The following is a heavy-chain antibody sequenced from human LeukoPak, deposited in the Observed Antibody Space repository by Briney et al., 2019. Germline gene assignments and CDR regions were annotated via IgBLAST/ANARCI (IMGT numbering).Heavy chain of an antibody. J-gene: IGHJ4*02. CDR3: ARVSGGYSGYEDY. D-gene: IGHD5-12*01. V-gene: IGHV1-69*04. CDR1: GGTFSSYA. Sequence: ASVKVSCKASGGTFSSYAISWVRQAPGQGLEWMGRIIPILGIANYAQKFQGRATITADKSTSTAYMELSSLRSEDTAVYYCARVSGGYSGYEDYWGQGTLVTVSS. CDR2: IIPILGIA.